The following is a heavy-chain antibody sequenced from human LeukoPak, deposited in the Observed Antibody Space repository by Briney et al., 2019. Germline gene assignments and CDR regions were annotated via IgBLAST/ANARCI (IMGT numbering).Heavy chain of an antibody. CDR2: LYSGGST. CDR1: GFTVSNND. D-gene: IGHD3-10*01. CDR3: ARAFQYGSGTYPYSL. V-gene: IGHV3-66*01. Sequence: GGSLRLSCAASGFTVSNNDMTWVRQAPGKGLQWVSGLYSGGSTTYADSVKGRFSISRDNLKNTLYLQMNSLRAEDTAVYYCARAFQYGSGTYPYSLWGQGALVTVSS. J-gene: IGHJ4*02.